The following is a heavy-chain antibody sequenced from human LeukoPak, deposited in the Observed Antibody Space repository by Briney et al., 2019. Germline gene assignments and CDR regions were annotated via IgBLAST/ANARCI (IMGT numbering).Heavy chain of an antibody. V-gene: IGHV3-7*01. CDR2: IKQDGSEK. D-gene: IGHD4-17*01. CDR3: ARDPRRTVTTRPYFDY. J-gene: IGHJ4*02. Sequence: PGGSLRLSCAASGFIFSSYWMSWVRQAPGKGLEWVANIKQDGSEKYYVDSVKGRFTISRDNAKNSLYLQMNSLRAEDTAIYYRARDPRRTVTTRPYFDYWGQGTRVTVSS. CDR1: GFIFSSYW.